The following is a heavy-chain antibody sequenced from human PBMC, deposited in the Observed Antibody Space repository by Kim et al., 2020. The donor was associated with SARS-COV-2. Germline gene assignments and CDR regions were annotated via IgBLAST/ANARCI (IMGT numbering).Heavy chain of an antibody. Sequence: GGSLRLSCAASGFTFSSYAMSWVRQAPGKGLEWVSAISGSGGSTYYADSVKGRFTISRDNSKNTLYLQMNSLRAEDTAVYYCAKDQVYSSSWWTQNFDYWGQGTLVTVSS. V-gene: IGHV3-23*01. CDR1: GFTFSSYA. J-gene: IGHJ4*02. CDR3: AKDQVYSSSWWTQNFDY. D-gene: IGHD6-13*01. CDR2: ISGSGGST.